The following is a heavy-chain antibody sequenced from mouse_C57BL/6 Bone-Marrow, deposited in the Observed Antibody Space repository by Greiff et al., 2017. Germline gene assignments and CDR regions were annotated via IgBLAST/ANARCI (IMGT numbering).Heavy chain of an antibody. D-gene: IGHD1-1*01. CDR2: IDPEDGET. Sequence: EVQLQESGAELVKPGASVKLSCTASGFNIKDYYMHWVKQRTEQGLEWIGRIDPEDGETKYAPKFQGKATITADKSSNTAYLQLISLTSEDTAVYYCARLDYYGSSNWYFDVWGTGTTVTVSS. J-gene: IGHJ1*03. CDR3: ARLDYYGSSNWYFDV. CDR1: GFNIKDYY. V-gene: IGHV14-2*01.